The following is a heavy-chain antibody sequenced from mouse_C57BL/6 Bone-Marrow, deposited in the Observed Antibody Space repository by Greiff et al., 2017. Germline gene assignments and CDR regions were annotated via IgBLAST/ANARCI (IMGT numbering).Heavy chain of an antibody. J-gene: IGHJ3*01. Sequence: EVQLVESGAELVRPGASVKLSCTASGFNFTDDYMHWVKQRPEQGLEWIGWIDPENGDTEYAQKFKGKDTLTVDTSSNTAYLQLSSLTSEDTSFYYMTATWFAYWGQGTLVTVSA. CDR2: IDPENGDT. CDR3: TATWFAY. CDR1: GFNFTDDY. V-gene: IGHV14-4*01.